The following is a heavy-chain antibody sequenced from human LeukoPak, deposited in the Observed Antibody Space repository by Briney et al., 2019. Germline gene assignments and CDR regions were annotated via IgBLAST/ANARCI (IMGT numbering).Heavy chain of an antibody. CDR3: ARAGMGATYFDY. J-gene: IGHJ4*02. D-gene: IGHD1-26*01. CDR2: VWYDGSNK. V-gene: IGHV3-33*01. CDR1: GFTFSSYG. Sequence: PGGSLRLSCAASGFTFSSYGMHWVRQAPGKGLEWVAVVWYDGSNKYYADSAKGRFTISRDNSKNTLYLQMNSLRAEDTAVYYCARAGMGATYFDYWGQGTLVTVSS.